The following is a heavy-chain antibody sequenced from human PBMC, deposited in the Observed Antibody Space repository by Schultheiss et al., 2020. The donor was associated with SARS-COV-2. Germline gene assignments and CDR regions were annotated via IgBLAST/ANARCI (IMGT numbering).Heavy chain of an antibody. CDR1: GGSISSYH. CDR3: ARVGVYYDYVWGSYPLGLDY. CDR2: IYYSGST. J-gene: IGHJ4*02. Sequence: SETLSLTCTVSGGSISSYHLTWIRQPPGMGLEWIGHIYYSGSTNYNPSLKSRVTISVDTSKNQFSLKLSSVTAADTAVYYCARVGVYYDYVWGSYPLGLDYWGQGTLVTVSS. V-gene: IGHV4-59*01. D-gene: IGHD3-16*02.